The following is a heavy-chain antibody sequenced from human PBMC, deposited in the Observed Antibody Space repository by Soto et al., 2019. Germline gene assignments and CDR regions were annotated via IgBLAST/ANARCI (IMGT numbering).Heavy chain of an antibody. D-gene: IGHD1-1*01. CDR2: IYYSGST. J-gene: IGHJ6*03. CDR1: GGSISSLPYY. Sequence: PSETLSLTCAVSGGSISSLPYYWGWIRQPPGKGLEWVGTIYYSGSTYYNPSLKSRVTISVDTSKNQFSLKLSSVTAADTAVYYCARHHTTLYYYYYMDVWGKGTTVTVSS. CDR3: ARHHTTLYYYYYMDV. V-gene: IGHV4-39*01.